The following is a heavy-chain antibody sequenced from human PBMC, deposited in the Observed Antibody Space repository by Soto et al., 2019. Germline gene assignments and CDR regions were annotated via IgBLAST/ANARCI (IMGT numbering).Heavy chain of an antibody. V-gene: IGHV4-31*03. CDR3: ARDYMSRSSPANWFDP. D-gene: IGHD2-2*01. CDR2: IDYSGST. Sequence: QVQLQESGPGLVKPSQTLSLTCTVSGGSISSGGYYWILIRQHPGKGLEWIGYIDYSGSTYYNPSLKSRVTISVDTSKNQFSLKLSSVTAADTAVYYCARDYMSRSSPANWFDPWGQGTLVTVSS. J-gene: IGHJ5*02. CDR1: GGSISSGGYY.